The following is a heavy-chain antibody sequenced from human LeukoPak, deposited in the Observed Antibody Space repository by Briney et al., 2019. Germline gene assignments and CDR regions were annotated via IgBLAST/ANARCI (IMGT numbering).Heavy chain of an antibody. CDR3: ARDGALTGTTFYYYYYMDV. J-gene: IGHJ6*03. D-gene: IGHD1-20*01. CDR2: IYTSGST. CDR1: GGSISSGSYY. Sequence: PSETLSLTCTVSGGSISSGSYYWSWIRQPAGKGLEWIGRIYTSGSTNYNPSLKSRVTISVDTSKDQFSLMLNSVTAADTAVYYCARDGALTGTTFYYYYYMDVWGKGTTVTVSS. V-gene: IGHV4-61*02.